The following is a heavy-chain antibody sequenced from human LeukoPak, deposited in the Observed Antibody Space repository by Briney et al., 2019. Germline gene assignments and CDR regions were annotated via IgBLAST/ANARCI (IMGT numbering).Heavy chain of an antibody. CDR3: ARGGSVAGLSPYYYYYYYMDV. D-gene: IGHD6-19*01. CDR1: GGSISSYY. V-gene: IGHV4-59*01. J-gene: IGHJ6*03. Sequence: SETLSLTCTVSGGSISSYYWSWIRQPPGKGLEWLGYIYYSGSTNYNPSLKSRVTISVDTSKNQFSLKLSSVTAADTAVYYCARGGSVAGLSPYYYYYYYMDVWGKGTTVTVSS. CDR2: IYYSGST.